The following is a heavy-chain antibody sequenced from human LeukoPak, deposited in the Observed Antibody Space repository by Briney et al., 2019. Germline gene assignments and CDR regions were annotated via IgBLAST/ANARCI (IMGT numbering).Heavy chain of an antibody. CDR1: GFTFSNYA. Sequence: GGSLRLSCAASGFTFSNYAMSWGRQAPGKGLEWVSGISGSGGSSYYPDSVKGRFTISRDHSKNTLYLQMNSLRAEDTAVYYCAKDLQDYYGSGSYYNVLGGAFDYWGQGTLVTVSS. D-gene: IGHD3-10*01. CDR3: AKDLQDYYGSGSYYNVLGGAFDY. CDR2: ISGSGGSS. J-gene: IGHJ4*02. V-gene: IGHV3-23*01.